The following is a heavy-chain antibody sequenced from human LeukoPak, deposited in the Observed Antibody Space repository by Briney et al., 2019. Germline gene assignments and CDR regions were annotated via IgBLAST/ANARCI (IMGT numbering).Heavy chain of an antibody. Sequence: KPSETPSPTCSVSGGSVSSYYWGWIRQSPGKGLEGIGYVYYTGSTNYNPSLKSRVTMFEDKSKNQFSLRLYSVTVADTAVYYCARHFAYSSSSYFDYWGQGSLVTVSS. V-gene: IGHV4-59*08. CDR3: ARHFAYSSSSYFDY. CDR1: GGSVSSYY. D-gene: IGHD6-6*01. CDR2: VYYTGST. J-gene: IGHJ4*02.